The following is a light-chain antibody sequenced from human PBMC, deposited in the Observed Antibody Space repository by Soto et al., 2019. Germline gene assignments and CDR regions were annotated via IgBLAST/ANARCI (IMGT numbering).Light chain of an antibody. J-gene: IGKJ5*01. Sequence: ETMMTQSPDTLSVSLWERANLSFRASQSLRSSLAWYQQKPGQAPRLLIYDASTRATGIPARFSGSGSGTDFTLTISGLQSEDFAVYYCQQYNNWPPINFGQGTRLEIK. CDR3: QQYNNWPPIN. V-gene: IGKV3-15*01. CDR2: DAS. CDR1: QSLRSS.